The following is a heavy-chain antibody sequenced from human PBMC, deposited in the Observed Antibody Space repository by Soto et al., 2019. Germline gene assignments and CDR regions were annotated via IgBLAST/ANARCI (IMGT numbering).Heavy chain of an antibody. CDR2: ISAYNGNT. CDR3: ARDDIAAAGMGFDY. D-gene: IGHD6-13*01. J-gene: IGHJ4*02. CDR1: GYAFTSYG. Sequence: ASVKVSCKASGYAFTSYGISWVRQAPGQGLEWMGWISAYNGNTNYAQKLQGRVTMTTDTSTSTAYMELRSLRSDDTAVYYCARDDIAAAGMGFDYWGQGTLVTVSS. V-gene: IGHV1-18*01.